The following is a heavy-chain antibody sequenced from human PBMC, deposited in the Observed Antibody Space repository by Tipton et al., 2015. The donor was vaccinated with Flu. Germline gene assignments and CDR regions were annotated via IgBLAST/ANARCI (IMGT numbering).Heavy chain of an antibody. CDR3: ARAESSVWAGYYYGLDV. Sequence: TLSLTCAVSGYSISSGYYWGWIRQPPGKGLEWIGSIYHSGSTYYNPSLKSRVTISVDTSKNQFSLKLSSVTAADTATYFCARAESSVWAGYYYGLDVWGQGTTVTVSS. D-gene: IGHD6-19*01. CDR2: IYHSGST. J-gene: IGHJ6*02. CDR1: GYSISSGYY. V-gene: IGHV4-38-2*01.